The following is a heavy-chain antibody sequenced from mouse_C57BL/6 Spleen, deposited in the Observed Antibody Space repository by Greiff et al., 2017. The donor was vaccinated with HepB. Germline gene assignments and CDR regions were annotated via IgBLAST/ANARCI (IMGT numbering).Heavy chain of an antibody. CDR1: GYTFTSYW. Sequence: QVQLQQPGAELVKPGASVKLSCKASGYTFTSYWMQWVNQRPGQGLEWIGEIDPSDSYTNYNQKFKGKATLTVDTSSSTAYMQLSSLTSEDSAVYYCASGRSTTVVDTGHGTMDYWGQGTSVTVSS. CDR3: ASGRSTTVVDTGHGTMDY. D-gene: IGHD1-1*01. V-gene: IGHV1-50*01. CDR2: IDPSDSYT. J-gene: IGHJ4*01.